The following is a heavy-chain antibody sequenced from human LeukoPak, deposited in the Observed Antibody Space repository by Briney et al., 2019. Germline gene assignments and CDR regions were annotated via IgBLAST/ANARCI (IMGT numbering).Heavy chain of an antibody. CDR2: IWYDGSNK. J-gene: IGHJ4*02. D-gene: IGHD5-18*01. V-gene: IGHV3-33*01. Sequence: GGSLRLSCAASGFTFSSYGMHWVRQAPGKGLEWVAVIWYDGSNKYYADSVKGRFTISRDNSKNTLYLQMNSLRAEDTAVYYCAREGGRYSYGYDPLDYWGQGTLVTVSS. CDR3: AREGGRYSYGYDPLDY. CDR1: GFTFSSYG.